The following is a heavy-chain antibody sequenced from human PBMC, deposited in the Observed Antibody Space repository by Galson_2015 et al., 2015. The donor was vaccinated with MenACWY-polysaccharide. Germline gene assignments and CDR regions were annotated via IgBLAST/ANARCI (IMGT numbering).Heavy chain of an antibody. Sequence: ETLSLTCTVSGGSISSGGYYWSWIRQHPGKGLEWIGEINHSGSTNYNPSLKSRVTISVDTSKNQFSLKLSSVTAADTAVYYCARDPAWRVWGSYRRDAFDIWGQGTMVTVSS. CDR2: INHSGST. V-gene: IGHV4-39*07. D-gene: IGHD3-16*02. CDR1: GGSISSGGYY. CDR3: ARDPAWRVWGSYRRDAFDI. J-gene: IGHJ3*02.